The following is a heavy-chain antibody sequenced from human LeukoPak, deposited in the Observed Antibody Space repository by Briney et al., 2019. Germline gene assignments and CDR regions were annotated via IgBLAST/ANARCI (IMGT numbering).Heavy chain of an antibody. CDR2: INHSGST. Sequence: SETLSLTCAVYGGSFSAYYWSWIRQPPGKRLEWIGEINHSGSTNYNPSLKSRVTISVDTSKNQFSLKLSSVTAADTAVYYCARQSGSYWAHFDYWGQGTLVTVSS. J-gene: IGHJ4*02. CDR1: GGSFSAYY. D-gene: IGHD1-26*01. CDR3: ARQSGSYWAHFDY. V-gene: IGHV4-34*01.